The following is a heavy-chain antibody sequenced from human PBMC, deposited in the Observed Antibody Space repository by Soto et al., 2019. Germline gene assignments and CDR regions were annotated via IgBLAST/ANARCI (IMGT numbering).Heavy chain of an antibody. CDR1: GFTFNSYG. CDR3: ARKATGPYSYYYYGMDV. CDR2: IWYEANNK. J-gene: IGHJ6*02. Sequence: QVQLVESGGGVVQPGRSLRLSCAASGFTFNSYGMHWVRQAPGKGLEWVAVIWYEANNKYYADSVKGRFTISRDNSXNXXYLQMNSLRAEDTAVYYCARKATGPYSYYYYGMDVWGQGTTVTVSS. V-gene: IGHV3-33*01. D-gene: IGHD3-9*01.